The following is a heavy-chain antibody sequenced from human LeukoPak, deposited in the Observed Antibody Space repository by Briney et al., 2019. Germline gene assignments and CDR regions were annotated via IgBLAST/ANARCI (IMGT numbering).Heavy chain of an antibody. Sequence: GGSLRLSCAASGFTFSGYAMTWVRQAPGKGLEWVSSITGSGDYTYYIDSVKGRFTISRDNSKNILYLQMNSLRGEGTAPYYCAKDGLYYDGSAHVYYFDYWGQGTLVAVSS. J-gene: IGHJ4*02. CDR1: GFTFSGYA. CDR2: ITGSGDYT. V-gene: IGHV3-23*01. D-gene: IGHD3-22*01. CDR3: AKDGLYYDGSAHVYYFDY.